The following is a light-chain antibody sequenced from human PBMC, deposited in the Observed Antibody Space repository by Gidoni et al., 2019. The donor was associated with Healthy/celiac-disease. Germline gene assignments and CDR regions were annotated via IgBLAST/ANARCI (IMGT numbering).Light chain of an antibody. J-gene: IGLJ3*02. CDR1: TGAVTSGHY. Sequence: QAVVTQEPSLTGSPGGTVTLTCGSSTGAVTSGHYPYWFQQKPGQAPRTLIYDTSNKHSWTPARFSGSLLGGKAALTLSGAQPEDEAEYYCLLSYSGAHWVFGGGTKLTVL. V-gene: IGLV7-46*01. CDR3: LLSYSGAHWV. CDR2: DTS.